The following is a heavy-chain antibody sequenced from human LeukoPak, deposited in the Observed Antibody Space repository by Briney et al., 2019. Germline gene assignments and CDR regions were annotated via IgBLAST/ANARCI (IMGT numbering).Heavy chain of an antibody. V-gene: IGHV4-34*01. Sequence: SETLSLTCAVYGGSFSGYYWSWIRQPPGKGLEWIGEINHSGSTNYNPSLKSRVTISVDTSKNQFSLKLSSVTAADTAVYYCASRGQGGYGRNSPIDYWGQGTLVTVSS. CDR3: ASRGQGGYGRNSPIDY. D-gene: IGHD4-23*01. J-gene: IGHJ4*02. CDR2: INHSGST. CDR1: GGSFSGYY.